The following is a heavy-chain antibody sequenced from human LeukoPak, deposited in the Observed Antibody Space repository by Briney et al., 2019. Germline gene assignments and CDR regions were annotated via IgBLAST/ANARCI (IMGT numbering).Heavy chain of an antibody. CDR2: INLNSGHT. Sequence: ASVTVSCKASGYTFTGYYMHWVRQAPGQGLEWMGWINLNSGHTGFAQKFQGRVTLTWDTSISTAYMELSSLTSEDTAVYYCARNIVATTNYDSWGQGTLVTVSS. CDR3: ARNIVATTNYDS. CDR1: GYTFTGYY. V-gene: IGHV1-8*02. J-gene: IGHJ4*02. D-gene: IGHD5-12*01.